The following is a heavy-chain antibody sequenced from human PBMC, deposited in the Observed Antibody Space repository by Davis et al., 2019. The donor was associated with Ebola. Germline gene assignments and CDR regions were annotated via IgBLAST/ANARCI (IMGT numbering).Heavy chain of an antibody. CDR3: ARSFIIPYFDY. CDR2: IYYSGST. Sequence: MPSETLSLTCTVSGGSISSGDYYWSWIRQPPGKGLEWIGYIYYSGSTYYNPSLKSRVTISVDTSKNQFSLKLSSVTAADTAVYYCARSFIIPYFDYWGQGTLVTVSS. J-gene: IGHJ4*02. D-gene: IGHD3-10*01. CDR1: GGSISSGDYY. V-gene: IGHV4-30-4*01.